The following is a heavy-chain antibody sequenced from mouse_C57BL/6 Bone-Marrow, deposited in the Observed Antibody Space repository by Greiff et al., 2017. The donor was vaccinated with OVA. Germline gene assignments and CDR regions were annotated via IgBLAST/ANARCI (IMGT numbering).Heavy chain of an antibody. CDR1: GYTFTSYW. Sequence: VQLQQPGAELVKPGASVKLSCKASGYTFTSYWMHWVKQRPGQGLEWIGMIHPNSGSTNYNEKFKSKATLTAEKSSSTAYMQLSSLTSEDSAVYYCARPLTTVVAWYFDVWGTGTTVTVSS. D-gene: IGHD1-1*01. CDR3: ARPLTTVVAWYFDV. J-gene: IGHJ1*03. CDR2: IHPNSGST. V-gene: IGHV1-64*01.